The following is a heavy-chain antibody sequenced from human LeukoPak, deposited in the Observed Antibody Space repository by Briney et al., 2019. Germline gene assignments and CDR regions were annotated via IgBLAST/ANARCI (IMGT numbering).Heavy chain of an antibody. D-gene: IGHD6-13*01. J-gene: IGHJ4*02. V-gene: IGHV4-61*01. Sequence: SETLSLTCTVSGGSFSSGSFYWSWIRQPPGKGLEWIGYIYYSGSTNYNPSLKSRVTISVDTSKNQFSLKLSSVTAADTAVYYCARAVNSSSSSWFHHYFDYWGQGTLVTVSS. CDR1: GGSFSSGSFY. CDR3: ARAVNSSSSSWFHHYFDY. CDR2: IYYSGST.